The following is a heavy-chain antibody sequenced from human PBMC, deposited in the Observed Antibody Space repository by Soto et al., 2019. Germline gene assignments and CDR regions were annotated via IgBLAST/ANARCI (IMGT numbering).Heavy chain of an antibody. J-gene: IGHJ5*02. Sequence: SETLSLTCTVSGGSISSGGYYWSWIRQHPGKGLEWIGYIYYSGSTYYNPSLKSRVTISVDTSKNQFSLKLSSVAAADTAVYYCARHKTDYAIPNWFDPWGQGTLVTVSS. D-gene: IGHD4-17*01. V-gene: IGHV4-31*03. CDR2: IYYSGST. CDR1: GGSISSGGYY. CDR3: ARHKTDYAIPNWFDP.